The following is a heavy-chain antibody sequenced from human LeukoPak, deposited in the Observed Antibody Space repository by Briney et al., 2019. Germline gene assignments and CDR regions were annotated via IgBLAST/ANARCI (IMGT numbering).Heavy chain of an antibody. CDR2: ISSSSSSYI. Sequence: PGGSLRLSCAPSGFTFSSYSMNWVRQAPGKGLEWVSSISSSSSSYIYYADSVKGRFTISRDKAKNSLYLQMNSLRAEDTAVYYCASAYQDDAFDIWGQGTMVTVSS. D-gene: IGHD3-16*01. CDR3: ASAYQDDAFDI. J-gene: IGHJ3*02. CDR1: GFTFSSYS. V-gene: IGHV3-21*01.